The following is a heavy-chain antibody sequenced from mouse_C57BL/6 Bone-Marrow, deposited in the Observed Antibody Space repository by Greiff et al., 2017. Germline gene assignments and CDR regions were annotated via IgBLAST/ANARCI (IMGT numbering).Heavy chain of an antibody. V-gene: IGHV1-64*01. Sequence: QVQLQQPGAELVKPGASVKLSCKASGYTFPSYWMHWVKQRPGQGLEWIGMIHPNSGSTNYNEKFKSKATLTVDKSSSTAYMQLSSLTSEDSAVYYCARFGYYRMDYWGQGTSVTVSS. CDR1: GYTFPSYW. D-gene: IGHD2-3*01. CDR2: IHPNSGST. CDR3: ARFGYYRMDY. J-gene: IGHJ4*01.